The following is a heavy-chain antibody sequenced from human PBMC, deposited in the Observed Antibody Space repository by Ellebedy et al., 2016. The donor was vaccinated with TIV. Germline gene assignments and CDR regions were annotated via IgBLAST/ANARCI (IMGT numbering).Heavy chain of an antibody. V-gene: IGHV3-9*01. CDR3: ARESPFVRATGSFDF. J-gene: IGHJ4*02. CDR1: GFTFADSA. Sequence: SLKISCATSGFTFADSAMHWVRQAPGNCLECVSGIRWNSGSILYADSVRGRVTISRDNAKNSLYLQVSSLRPEDTALYYCARESPFVRATGSFDFWGLGTLVTVSS. CDR2: IRWNSGSI. D-gene: IGHD1-26*01.